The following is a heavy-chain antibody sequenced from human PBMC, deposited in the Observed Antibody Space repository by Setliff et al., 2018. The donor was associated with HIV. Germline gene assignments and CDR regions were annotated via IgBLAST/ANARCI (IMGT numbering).Heavy chain of an antibody. CDR1: GGSFSGYY. Sequence: SETLSLTCAVYGGSFSGYYWSWIRQPPGKGLEWIGEINHSGSTNYNPSLKSRVTISVDTSKNQFSLKLSSVTAADTAVYNCARVSGNFWSGYYGLTGYRCFDYWGQGTLVTVSS. CDR2: INHSGST. J-gene: IGHJ4*02. D-gene: IGHD3-3*01. V-gene: IGHV4-34*01. CDR3: ARVSGNFWSGYYGLTGYRCFDY.